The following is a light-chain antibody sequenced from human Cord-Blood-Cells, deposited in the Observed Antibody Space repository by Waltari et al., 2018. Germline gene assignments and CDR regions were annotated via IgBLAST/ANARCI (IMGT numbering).Light chain of an antibody. CDR3: QQSYSTPYS. Sequence: DIQITQAPSSLSASVGVRVSITCRASQSISSYLIWYQQKPGKAPKLLIYAASSLQSGVPSRFSGSGSGTDFTLTISSLQPEDFATYYCQQSYSTPYSFGQGTKLEIK. V-gene: IGKV1-39*01. CDR2: AAS. J-gene: IGKJ2*03. CDR1: QSISSY.